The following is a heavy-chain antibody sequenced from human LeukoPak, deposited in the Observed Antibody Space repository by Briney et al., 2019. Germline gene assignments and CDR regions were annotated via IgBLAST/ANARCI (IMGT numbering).Heavy chain of an antibody. D-gene: IGHD6-19*01. V-gene: IGHV1-46*01. CDR1: GYTFTSHC. CDR3: ARDNIGSSGWTGLGY. Sequence: ASVKVSCKASGYTFTSHCIHWVRQAPGQGLEWMGLIHPSDGVTTYAQNFQGRVTVTRDTSTSTVYMELSSLRSEDTAVYYCARDNIGSSGWTGLGYSGQGTLVTVSS. CDR2: IHPSDGVT. J-gene: IGHJ4*02.